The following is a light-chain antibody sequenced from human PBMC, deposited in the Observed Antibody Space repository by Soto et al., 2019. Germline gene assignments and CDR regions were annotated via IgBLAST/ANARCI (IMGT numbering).Light chain of an antibody. CDR1: QTISSY. V-gene: IGKV1-39*01. J-gene: IGKJ4*01. CDR2: AAS. CDR3: QQSYSTPRT. Sequence: DIPMTQSPSSLSASVGDRVTITCRASQTISSYLNWYQQKPGKAPNLLIYAASTLQSGVPSRFSGSGSGTDFTLTISSLQPEDFATYYCQQSYSTPRTFGGGTKVDIK.